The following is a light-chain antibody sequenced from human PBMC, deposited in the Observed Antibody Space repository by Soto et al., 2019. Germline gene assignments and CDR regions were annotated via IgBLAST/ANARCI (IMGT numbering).Light chain of an antibody. J-gene: IGKJ1*01. CDR2: GAS. Sequence: EIVLTQSPGTLSLSPGGRATLSCRASRSVSSSFLAWYQQKPGQAPRLLIYGASSRATGIPVRFSGSGSETDFTLTISRLEPEDFAVYYCQQFGSAPEGTFGQGTKVDIK. CDR3: QQFGSAPEGT. CDR1: RSVSSSF. V-gene: IGKV3-20*01.